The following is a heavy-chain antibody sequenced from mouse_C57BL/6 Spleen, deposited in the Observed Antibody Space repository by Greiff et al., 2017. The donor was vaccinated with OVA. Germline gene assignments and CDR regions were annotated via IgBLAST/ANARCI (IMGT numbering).Heavy chain of an antibody. CDR2: IWSGGST. CDR3: ARNSYYGSSYWYAMDY. J-gene: IGHJ4*01. Sequence: VKLQESGPGLVQPSQSLSITCTVSGFSLTSYGVHWVRQSPGKGLEWLGVIWSGGSTDYNAAFISRLSISKDNSKSQVFFKMNSLQADDTAIYYCARNSYYGSSYWYAMDYWGQGTSVTVSS. D-gene: IGHD1-1*01. V-gene: IGHV2-2*01. CDR1: GFSLTSYG.